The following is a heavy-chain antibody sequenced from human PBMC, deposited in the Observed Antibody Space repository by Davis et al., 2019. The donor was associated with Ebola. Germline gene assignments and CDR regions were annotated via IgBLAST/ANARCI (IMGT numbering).Heavy chain of an antibody. D-gene: IGHD5-18*01. CDR2: INPSGGRT. CDR3: ARGPPAYSIEDYHYYGMDV. Sequence: ASVKVSCKASGYTFTSYYMHWVRQAPGQGLEWMGIINPSGGRTSHPQKFQDRVAMTRDTSTSTVFMELSSLGSEDTAVYYCARGPPAYSIEDYHYYGMDVWGQGTTVTVSS. J-gene: IGHJ6*02. CDR1: GYTFTSYY. V-gene: IGHV1-46*01.